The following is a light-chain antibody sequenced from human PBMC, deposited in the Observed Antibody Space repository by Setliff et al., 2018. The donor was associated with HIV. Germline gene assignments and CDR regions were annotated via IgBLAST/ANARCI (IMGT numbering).Light chain of an antibody. Sequence: QSALTQPRSVSGSPGQSVTISCTGTSSDVGGYNYVSWYQQHLGKAPKLMIYDVSKRPSGVPDRFSGSKSGNTASLTISGLQAEDEADYYCCSYAGSYTFYVFGTGTKGTVL. CDR3: CSYAGSYTFYV. CDR1: SSDVGGYNY. J-gene: IGLJ1*01. CDR2: DVS. V-gene: IGLV2-11*01.